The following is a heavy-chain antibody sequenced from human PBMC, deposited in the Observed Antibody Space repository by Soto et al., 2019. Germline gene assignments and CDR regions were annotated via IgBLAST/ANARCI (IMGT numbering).Heavy chain of an antibody. CDR3: ASSRGSPVPLDY. J-gene: IGHJ4*02. Sequence: QLQLQESGSGLVKPSQTLSLTCAVSGGSISSGGYPWSWIRQPPGKGLEWIGYIYHSGSTYYNPPHKSRVTISVDRSKNQFSLKLSSVTAADTAVYYCASSRGSPVPLDYWGQGTLVTVSS. CDR1: GGSISSGGYP. D-gene: IGHD1-26*01. V-gene: IGHV4-30-2*01. CDR2: IYHSGST.